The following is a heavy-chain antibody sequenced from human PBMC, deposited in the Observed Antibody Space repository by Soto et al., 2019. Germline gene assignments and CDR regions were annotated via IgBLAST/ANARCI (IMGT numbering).Heavy chain of an antibody. CDR2: ISSSSSYI. J-gene: IGHJ6*02. CDR3: AREVEIVVPAAIVAYYYYGMDV. V-gene: IGHV3-21*01. CDR1: GFTFSSYS. Sequence: PGGSLRLSCAASGFTFSSYSMNWVRQAPGKGLEWVSSISSSSSYIYYADSVKGRFTISRDNAKNSLYLQMNSLRAEDTAVYYCAREVEIVVPAAIVAYYYYGMDVWGQGTTVTVSS. D-gene: IGHD2-2*01.